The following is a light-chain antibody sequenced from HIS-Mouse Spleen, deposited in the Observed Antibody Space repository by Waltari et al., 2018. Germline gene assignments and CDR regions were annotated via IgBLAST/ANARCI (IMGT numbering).Light chain of an antibody. CDR2: QDS. CDR1: KLGDKN. CDR3: QPWDSSYSV. Sequence: SYELTQPHSVSVSPGQTASITCTGDKLGDKNACWYQQKPGQSPVLVIPQDSERPSGIPERFSGSNSWHTATLTISGTQAMDEAGYYCQPWDSSYSVFGGGTKLTVL. V-gene: IGLV3-1*01. J-gene: IGLJ2*01.